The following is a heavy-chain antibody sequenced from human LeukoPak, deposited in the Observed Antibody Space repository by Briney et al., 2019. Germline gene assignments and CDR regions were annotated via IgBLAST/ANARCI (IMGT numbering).Heavy chain of an antibody. CDR1: GYIFTDYY. D-gene: IGHD1-1*01. CDR3: ARQWNWNQGGPFDI. Sequence: ASVKVSCKASGYIFTDYYMHWVRQATGQGLEWMAWMSPTNGDTGYAQKFQGRVTLTRDTSMSTAYMELTSLTSEDTAVYFCARQWNWNQGGPFDIRGQGTLVTVSS. CDR2: MSPTNGDT. V-gene: IGHV1-8*03. J-gene: IGHJ3*02.